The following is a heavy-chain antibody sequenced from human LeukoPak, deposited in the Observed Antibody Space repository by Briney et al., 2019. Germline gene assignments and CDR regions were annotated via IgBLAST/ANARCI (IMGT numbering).Heavy chain of an antibody. CDR1: GYTFTSYY. D-gene: IGHD3-9*01. V-gene: IGHV1-46*01. CDR3: ARAGTGYDILTGYYPDLFDY. CDR2: INPSGGST. J-gene: IGHJ4*02. Sequence: ASVKVSCKASGYTFTSYYMHWVRQAPGQGLEWMGIINPSGGSTSYAQKFQGRVTMTRDMSTSTVYMELSSLRSEDTAVYYCARAGTGYDILTGYYPDLFDYWGQGTLVTVSS.